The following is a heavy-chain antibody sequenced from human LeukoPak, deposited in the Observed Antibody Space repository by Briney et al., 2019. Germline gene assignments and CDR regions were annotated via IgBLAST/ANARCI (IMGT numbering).Heavy chain of an antibody. CDR2: IKKDGSDQ. Sequence: GGSLRLSCAASGFTFSSYWMTWVRQAPGKGLEWVANIKKDGSDQYYGDSVKGRFTISRDNTKNSLFLQMNSLGAEDTAMYYCTTYYDSGPSKDWGQGTLVTVSS. CDR3: TTYYDSGPSKD. J-gene: IGHJ4*02. V-gene: IGHV3-7*05. D-gene: IGHD3-22*01. CDR1: GFTFSSYW.